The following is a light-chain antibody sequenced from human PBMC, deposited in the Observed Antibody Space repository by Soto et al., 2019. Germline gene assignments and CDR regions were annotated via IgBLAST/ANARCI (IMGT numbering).Light chain of an antibody. CDR1: EKMTRY. J-gene: IGKJ1*01. V-gene: IGKV1-39*01. CDR3: QQSYSTPRT. CDR2: AAS. Sequence: DIQLIQSPSSVTTSVEDRVTITCRANEKMTRYLNWYQQKPGKAPKLLIYAASNLQSGVPSRFSGSGSGADFILTISSLQPEDSATYYCQQSYSTPRTFGQGTKV.